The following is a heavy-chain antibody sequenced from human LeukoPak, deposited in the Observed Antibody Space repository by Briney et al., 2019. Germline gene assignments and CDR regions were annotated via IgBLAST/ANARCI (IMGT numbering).Heavy chain of an antibody. CDR3: AKDRAAGSNSPRYFDY. J-gene: IGHJ4*02. D-gene: IGHD6-19*01. Sequence: QPGGSLRLSCAASGFTFSSYAMSWVRQAPGKGLEWVSAISGSGGSTYYADSVKGRFTISRDNSKNTLYLQMNSLRAEDTAVYYCAKDRAAGSNSPRYFDYWGQGTLVTVSS. CDR2: ISGSGGST. V-gene: IGHV3-23*01. CDR1: GFTFSSYA.